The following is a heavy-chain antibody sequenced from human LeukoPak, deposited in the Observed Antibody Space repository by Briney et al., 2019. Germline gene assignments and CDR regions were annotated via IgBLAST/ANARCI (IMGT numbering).Heavy chain of an antibody. CDR1: GFTFSHYG. V-gene: IGHV3-33*06. Sequence: QPGRSLRLSCATSGFTFSHYGMHWVRRAPGKGLEWVAVIWSDGTNTYYGDPVKGRFTISRDNFQRTVYLQMNSLRAEDTAVYYCAKDAQRGFDYSNSLDKWGQGTLVTVSS. CDR3: AKDAQRGFDYSNSLDK. D-gene: IGHD4-11*01. CDR2: IWSDGTNT. J-gene: IGHJ4*02.